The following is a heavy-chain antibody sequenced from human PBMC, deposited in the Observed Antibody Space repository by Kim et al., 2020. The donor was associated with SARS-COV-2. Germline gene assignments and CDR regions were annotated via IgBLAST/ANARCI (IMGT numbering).Heavy chain of an antibody. CDR3: AKEGPTLNGYFDY. V-gene: IGHV3-23*01. Sequence: YADSVKGRFTISRDNSKNTLYLQMNSLRAEDTAVYYCAKEGPTLNGYFDYWGQGTLVTVSS. J-gene: IGHJ4*02. D-gene: IGHD2-8*01.